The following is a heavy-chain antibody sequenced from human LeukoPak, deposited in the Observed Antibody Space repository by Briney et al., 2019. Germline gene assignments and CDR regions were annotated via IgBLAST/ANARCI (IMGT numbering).Heavy chain of an antibody. Sequence: SETLSLTCTVSGGSLRSYYWSWNRQPPGTGLEWIGYIYHSGSTNYNPSLESRVTMSVDTSKNQFSLELGSVTDADTAVYFCARHVSSASHVFDIWGQGTMVTVSS. CDR3: ARHVSSASHVFDI. J-gene: IGHJ3*02. D-gene: IGHD5/OR15-5a*01. V-gene: IGHV4-59*08. CDR1: GGSLRSYY. CDR2: IYHSGST.